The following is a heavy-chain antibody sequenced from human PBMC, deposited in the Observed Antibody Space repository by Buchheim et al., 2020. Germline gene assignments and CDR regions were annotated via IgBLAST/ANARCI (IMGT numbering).Heavy chain of an antibody. CDR2: IDWDEDE. CDR3: ARSPTDYFYQYGMDV. CDR1: GFSLSTNRMC. J-gene: IGHJ6*02. Sequence: QVTLRESGPALVKPTQTLTLTCSFSGFSLSTNRMCVSWMRQPPGKALEWLARIDWDEDEYYSASLRARLTISKDISRNQVVLTLTNVGPADTGTYYCARSPTDYFYQYGMDVWGQGTT. V-gene: IGHV2-70*15.